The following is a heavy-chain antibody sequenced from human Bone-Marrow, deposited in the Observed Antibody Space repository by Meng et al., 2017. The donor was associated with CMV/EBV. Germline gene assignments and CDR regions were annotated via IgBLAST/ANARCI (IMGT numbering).Heavy chain of an antibody. J-gene: IGHJ4*02. CDR1: GYTFTSYG. CDR3: ARSARTIAAAGTLALY. D-gene: IGHD6-13*01. Sequence: ASVKVSCKASGYTFTSYGISWVRQAPGQGLEWMGWINPNSGGTNYAQKFQGRVTMTRDTSISTAYMELSRLRSDDTAVYYCARSARTIAAAGTLALYWGQGTLVTVSS. V-gene: IGHV1-2*02. CDR2: INPNSGGT.